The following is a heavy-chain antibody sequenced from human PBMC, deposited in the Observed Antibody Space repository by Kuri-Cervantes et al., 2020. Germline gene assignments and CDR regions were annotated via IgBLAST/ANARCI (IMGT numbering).Heavy chain of an antibody. Sequence: ETLKISCTVSGGSISSYYWSWIRQPAGKGLEWIGRIYTSGSTNYNPPLKSRVTMSVDTSKNQFSLKLSSVTAADTAVYYCARMYGDYLFDYWGQGTLVTVSS. V-gene: IGHV4-4*07. CDR1: GGSISSYY. CDR2: IYTSGST. D-gene: IGHD4-17*01. J-gene: IGHJ4*02. CDR3: ARMYGDYLFDY.